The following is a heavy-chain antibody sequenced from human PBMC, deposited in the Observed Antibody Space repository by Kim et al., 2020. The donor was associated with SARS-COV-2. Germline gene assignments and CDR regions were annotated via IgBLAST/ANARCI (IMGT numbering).Heavy chain of an antibody. D-gene: IGHD3-22*01. CDR3: ARDYYYDSSWAFDI. V-gene: IGHV4-59*01. Sequence: SETLSLTCTVSGGSISSYYWSWIRQPPGKGLEWIGYIYYSGSTNYNPSLKSRVTISVDTSKNQFSLKLSSVTAADTAVYYCARDYYYDSSWAFDIWGQGTMVTVSS. CDR1: GGSISSYY. CDR2: IYYSGST. J-gene: IGHJ3*02.